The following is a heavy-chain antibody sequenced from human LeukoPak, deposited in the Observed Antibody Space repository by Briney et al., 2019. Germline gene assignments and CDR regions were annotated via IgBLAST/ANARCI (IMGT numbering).Heavy chain of an antibody. CDR2: LYNTETT. D-gene: IGHD3-16*01. CDR1: GGSISRSSYY. CDR3: ARHPTLTSGGNFDY. J-gene: IGHJ4*02. V-gene: IGHV4-39*01. Sequence: SETLSLTCSVSGGSISRSSYYWGWIRQPPGKGREGIVSLYNTETTYYNPSLQSRVTISVDTSKNQLSLKLSSVTAADTAVYYCARHPTLTSGGNFDYWGQGTLVTVSS.